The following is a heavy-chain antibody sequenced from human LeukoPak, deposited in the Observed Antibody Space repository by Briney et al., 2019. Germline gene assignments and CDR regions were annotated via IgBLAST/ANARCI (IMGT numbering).Heavy chain of an antibody. Sequence: GGSLRLSCAASGFTFSSYEMNWVRQAPGKGLEWVSYISSSGSTIYYADSVKGRFTISRDNAKNPLYLQMNSLRAEDTAVYYCARERDSSWYDAFDIWGQGTMVTVSS. CDR3: ARERDSSWYDAFDI. J-gene: IGHJ3*02. D-gene: IGHD6-13*01. V-gene: IGHV3-48*03. CDR1: GFTFSSYE. CDR2: ISSSGSTI.